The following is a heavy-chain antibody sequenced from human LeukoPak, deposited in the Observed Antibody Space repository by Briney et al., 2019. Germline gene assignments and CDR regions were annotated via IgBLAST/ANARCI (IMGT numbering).Heavy chain of an antibody. J-gene: IGHJ1*01. CDR2: ISAYNGNT. CDR3: ARVDATPYFDWSSGYFQH. V-gene: IGHV1-18*01. Sequence: ASVKVSCKASGYTFTSYGISWVRQAPGQGLEWMGWISAYNGNTNYAQKLQGRVTMTTDTSTSTAYMELRSLRSDDTAVYYCARVDATPYFDWSSGYFQHWGQGTLVTVSS. CDR1: GYTFTSYG. D-gene: IGHD3-9*01.